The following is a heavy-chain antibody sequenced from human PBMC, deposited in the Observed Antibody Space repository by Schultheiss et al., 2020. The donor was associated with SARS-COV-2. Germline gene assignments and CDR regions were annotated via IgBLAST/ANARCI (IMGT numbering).Heavy chain of an antibody. V-gene: IGHV2-70*04. D-gene: IGHD4-11*01. CDR3: ARIPTGNDAFDI. J-gene: IGHJ3*02. Sequence: SGPTLVKPTQTLTLTCTFSGFSLSTSGMRVSWIRQPPGKALEWLARINWDDDKFYSTSLKTRLTISKDTSKNQVVLTMTNMDPVDTATYYCARIPTGNDAFDIWGQGTMVTVSS. CDR2: INWDDDK. CDR1: GFSLSTSGMR.